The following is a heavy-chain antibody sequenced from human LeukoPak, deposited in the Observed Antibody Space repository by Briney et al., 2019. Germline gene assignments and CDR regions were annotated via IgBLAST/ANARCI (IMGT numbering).Heavy chain of an antibody. CDR1: GYSFPNYW. CDR3: ARPKTLGGYNYEFEF. Sequence: GESLKISCKGSGYSFPNYWISWVRQMPVKGLEWIGIVYPATSDTTYSPSFQGQVTISADKSSSTAYLQWSSLKASDTAIYYCARPKTLGGYNYEFEFWGQGTLVTVSS. J-gene: IGHJ4*02. D-gene: IGHD5-18*01. V-gene: IGHV5-51*01. CDR2: VYPATSDT.